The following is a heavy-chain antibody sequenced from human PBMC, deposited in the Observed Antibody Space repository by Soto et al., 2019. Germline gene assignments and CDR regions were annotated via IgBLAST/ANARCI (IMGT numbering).Heavy chain of an antibody. CDR3: ARGGGYTASGGNSGFWFDP. CDR2: ISSSGSA. CDR1: NESMSSGGYF. J-gene: IGHJ5*02. D-gene: IGHD5-18*01. V-gene: IGHV4-31*03. Sequence: SETLSLTCTVSNESMSSGGYFWVWIRQHPGKGLEWIGHISSSGSANPNPSLKSRVSMSVDSSNNQFSLKLTSVTVADTAVYYCARGGGYTASGGNSGFWFDPWGQGPLVTV.